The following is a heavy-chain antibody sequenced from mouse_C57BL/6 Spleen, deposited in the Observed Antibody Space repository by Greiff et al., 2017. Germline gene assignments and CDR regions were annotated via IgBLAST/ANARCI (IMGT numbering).Heavy chain of an antibody. CDR3: AREREGWFAY. CDR1: GYTFTSYW. Sequence: VQLQQPGAELVMPGASVKLSCKASGYTFTSYWMHWVKQRPGQGLEWIGEIDPSDSYTNYNQKFKGKYTLTVDKSSSTAYMQLSSLTSEDSAVYYCAREREGWFAYWGQGTLVTVSA. V-gene: IGHV1-69*01. J-gene: IGHJ3*01. CDR2: IDPSDSYT.